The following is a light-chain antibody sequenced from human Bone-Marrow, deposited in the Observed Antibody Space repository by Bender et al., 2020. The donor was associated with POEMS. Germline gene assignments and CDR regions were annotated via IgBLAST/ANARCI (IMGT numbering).Light chain of an antibody. CDR2: DVT. CDR3: SLYAGSSTLI. J-gene: IGLJ2*01. V-gene: IGLV2-23*02. CDR1: SSDIGTFDF. Sequence: QSALTQPPSVSGSPGQSVTISCTGSSSDIGTFDFVSWYQQHPGKAPKLMIYDVTNRPSGVSNRFSGSKSGNTASLTISGLQAEDEADYFCSLYAGSSTLIFGGGTRLTVL.